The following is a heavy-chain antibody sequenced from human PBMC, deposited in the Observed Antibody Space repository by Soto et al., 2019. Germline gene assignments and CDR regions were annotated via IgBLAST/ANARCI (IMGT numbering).Heavy chain of an antibody. CDR3: ARRLRYFDWSVYMDV. V-gene: IGHV3-7*01. D-gene: IGHD3-9*01. Sequence: PGGSLRLSCAASGFTFSSYWMSWVRQAPGKGLEWVANIKQDGSEKYYVDSVEGRFTISRDNAKNSLYLQMNSLRAEDTAVYYCARRLRYFDWSVYMDVWGKGTTVTVSS. CDR1: GFTFSSYW. CDR2: IKQDGSEK. J-gene: IGHJ6*03.